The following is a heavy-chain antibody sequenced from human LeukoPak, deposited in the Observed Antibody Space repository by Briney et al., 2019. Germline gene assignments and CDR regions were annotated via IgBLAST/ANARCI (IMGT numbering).Heavy chain of an antibody. Sequence: SETLSLTCTVSGGSVTDYYWSWIRQPPGKGLEWIGYIYYSGSTNYNPSLKSRVTISVDTSKNQFSLKLSSVTAADTAVYYCAGSYRFAYYYYMDVWGKGTTVTVSS. CDR3: AGSYRFAYYYYMDV. V-gene: IGHV4-59*02. CDR2: IYYSGST. D-gene: IGHD1-26*01. J-gene: IGHJ6*03. CDR1: GGSVTDYY.